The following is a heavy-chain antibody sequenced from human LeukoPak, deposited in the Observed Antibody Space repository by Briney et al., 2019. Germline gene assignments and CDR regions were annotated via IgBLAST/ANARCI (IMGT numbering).Heavy chain of an antibody. J-gene: IGHJ4*02. CDR3: ARDDDGGNSLLGY. CDR2: IYTSGST. CDR1: GGSISSGSHY. Sequence: KPSETLSLTCTVSGGSISSGSHYWSWIRQPAGKGLEWIGRIYTSGSTNYNPSLKSRVTISVDTSKNQFSLKLTSVTAADTAVYYCARDDDGGNSLLGYWGQGTLVTVSS. V-gene: IGHV4-61*02. D-gene: IGHD4-23*01.